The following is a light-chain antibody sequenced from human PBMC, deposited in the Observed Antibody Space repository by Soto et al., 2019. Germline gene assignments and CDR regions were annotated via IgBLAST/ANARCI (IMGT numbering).Light chain of an antibody. Sequence: VLTQSPANLTLSPGETVTLSCRATQVVSNPYLAWYQQKVGQPPRLLISSTSKRAPGIPERFRGAGSGTEYTLTISALEPGDLVFYFCHQYERLPVTFGPGTRL. CDR1: QVVSNPY. CDR2: STS. CDR3: HQYERLPVT. V-gene: IGKV3-20*01. J-gene: IGKJ5*01.